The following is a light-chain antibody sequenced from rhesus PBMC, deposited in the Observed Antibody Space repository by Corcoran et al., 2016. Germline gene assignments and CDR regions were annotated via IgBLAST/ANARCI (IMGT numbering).Light chain of an antibody. Sequence: EIVMTQSPATLSLSPGETATISCRTSQSVSSYLAWYQQKPGQAPRLLIYGASSRSTGIPDRFSGSGSGTDVTLTISSLEPEDFAVYYCQETSNIFTFGPGTKLDIK. CDR2: GAS. CDR3: QETSNIFT. V-gene: IGKV3-31*02. CDR1: QSVSSY. J-gene: IGKJ3*01.